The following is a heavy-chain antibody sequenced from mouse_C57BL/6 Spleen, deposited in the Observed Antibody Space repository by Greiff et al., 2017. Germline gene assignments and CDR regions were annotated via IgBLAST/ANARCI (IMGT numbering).Heavy chain of an antibody. J-gene: IGHJ2*01. V-gene: IGHV1-69*01. CDR2: IDPSDSYT. D-gene: IGHD1-1*01. CDR3: ARRYGSSYPDFDY. CDR1: GYTFTSYW. Sequence: QVQLQQPGAELVMPGASVKLSCKASGYTFTSYWMHWVKQRPGQGLEWIGEIDPSDSYTNYNQKFKGKSTLTVDKSSSTAYMQLSSLTSEDSAVYYCARRYGSSYPDFDYWGQGTTLTVSS.